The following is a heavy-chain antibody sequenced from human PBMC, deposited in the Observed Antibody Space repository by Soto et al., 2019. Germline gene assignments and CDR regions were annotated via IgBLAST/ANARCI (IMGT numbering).Heavy chain of an antibody. CDR3: TTGLVRDETGAYYYYYGMDV. V-gene: IGHV3-15*07. CDR1: GFTFSNAW. D-gene: IGHD1-1*01. J-gene: IGHJ6*02. CDR2: IKSKTDGGTT. Sequence: GGSLKLSYAAAGFTFSNAWMNWVRQAPGKGLEWVGRIKSKTDGGTTDYAAPVKGRLTISRDDSKNTLDLQMNSLKTEDTAVYYCTTGLVRDETGAYYYYYGMDVWGQGTTVTVSS.